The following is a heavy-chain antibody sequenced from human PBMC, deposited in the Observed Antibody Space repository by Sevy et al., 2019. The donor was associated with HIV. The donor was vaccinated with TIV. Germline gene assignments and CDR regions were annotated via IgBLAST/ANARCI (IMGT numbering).Heavy chain of an antibody. CDR3: ARDSNSGYYYYYAMDV. V-gene: IGHV3-30-3*01. CDR1: GFIFSNYA. CDR2: ISYDGINK. D-gene: IGHD1-26*01. J-gene: IGHJ6*02. Sequence: GGSLRLSCAASGFIFSNYAMHWVRQAPGKGLEWVAVISYDGINKCYADSVKGRFTISRDNSKNTLYVQMNSLRAEDTAVYYCARDSNSGYYYYYAMDVWGQGTTVTVSS.